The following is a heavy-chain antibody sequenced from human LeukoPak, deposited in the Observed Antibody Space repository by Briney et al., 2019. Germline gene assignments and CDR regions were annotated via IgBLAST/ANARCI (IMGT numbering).Heavy chain of an antibody. CDR2: ISGSGGST. CDR1: GFTFSSYA. V-gene: IGHV3-23*01. D-gene: IGHD3-22*01. J-gene: IGHJ4*02. CDR3: AKDAHYYYDSSGYYIDY. Sequence: GGSLRLSCAASGFTFSSYAMSWARQAPGKGLEWVSAISGSGGSTYYADSVKGRFTISRDNSKNTLYLQMNSLRAEDTAVYYCAKDAHYYYDSSGYYIDYWGQGTLVTVSS.